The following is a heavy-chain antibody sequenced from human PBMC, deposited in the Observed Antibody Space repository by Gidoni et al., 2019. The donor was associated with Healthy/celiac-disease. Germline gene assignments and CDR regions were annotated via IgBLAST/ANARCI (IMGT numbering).Heavy chain of an antibody. CDR1: GGTFISYA. CDR2: IIPIFGTA. CDR3: ARSRRDGYNLGVIDY. Sequence: QVQLVQSGAEVKKPGSSVKVSCQASGGTFISYAISWVRQAPGQGLEWMGGIIPIFGTANYEQKFQGRVTINADESTSTAYMEPSSLRSEDTAVYYCARSRRDGYNLGVIDYWGQGTLVTVSS. J-gene: IGHJ4*02. V-gene: IGHV1-69*01. D-gene: IGHD5-12*01.